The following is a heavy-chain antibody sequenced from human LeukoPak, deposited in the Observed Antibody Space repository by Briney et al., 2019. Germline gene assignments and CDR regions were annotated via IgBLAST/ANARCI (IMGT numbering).Heavy chain of an antibody. J-gene: IGHJ4*02. CDR2: IYYSGST. V-gene: IGHV4-59*01. Sequence: SETLSLTCTVSGVSISTYYWSWTRQPPGKGLEWIGYIYYSGSTNYNPSLKSRVTISIDTSKNQFSLKLSSVTAADTAVYYCARGAAAGDYWGQGTLVTVSS. CDR3: ARGAAAGDY. CDR1: GVSISTYY. D-gene: IGHD6-13*01.